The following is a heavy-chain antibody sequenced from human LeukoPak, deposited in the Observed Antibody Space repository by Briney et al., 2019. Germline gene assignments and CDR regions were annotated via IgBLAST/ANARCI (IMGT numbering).Heavy chain of an antibody. CDR1: GGSISSSSYY. CDR3: ARIDLPHYYDSSGSWAFDY. Sequence: PSETLSLTCTVSGGSISSSSYYWGWIRQPPGKGLEWIGSIYYSGSTYYNPSLKSRVTISVDKSKNQFSLKLSSVTAADTAVYFCARIDLPHYYDSSGSWAFDYWGQGTLVTVSS. D-gene: IGHD3-22*01. J-gene: IGHJ4*02. CDR2: IYYSGST. V-gene: IGHV4-39*07.